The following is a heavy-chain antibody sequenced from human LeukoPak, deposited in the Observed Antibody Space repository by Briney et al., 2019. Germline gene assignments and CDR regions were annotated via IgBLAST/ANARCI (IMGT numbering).Heavy chain of an antibody. CDR1: GGSISSGGYS. J-gene: IGHJ4*02. D-gene: IGHD5-18*01. Sequence: PSETLSLTCAVSGGSISSGGYSWSWIRQPPVKGLEWIGYIYYSGSTYYNPSLKSRVTISVDTSKNQFSLKLSSVTAADTAVYYCATSGYSYGLDYWGQGTLVTVSS. CDR2: IYYSGST. CDR3: ATSGYSYGLDY. V-gene: IGHV4-30-4*07.